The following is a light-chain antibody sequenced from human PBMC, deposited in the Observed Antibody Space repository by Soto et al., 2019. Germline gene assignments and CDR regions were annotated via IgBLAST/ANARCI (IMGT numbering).Light chain of an antibody. CDR1: QSVSSN. CDR3: QQYNNWPPWT. CDR2: GAS. Sequence: EIVMTQSPATLSVSPGERATLSCRASQSVSSNLAWYQQKPGQAPWLLIYGASTRATGIPARLSGSGSGTECTLTISSLQSEDFAVYYCQQYNNWPPWTFGQGTKVEIK. V-gene: IGKV3-15*01. J-gene: IGKJ1*01.